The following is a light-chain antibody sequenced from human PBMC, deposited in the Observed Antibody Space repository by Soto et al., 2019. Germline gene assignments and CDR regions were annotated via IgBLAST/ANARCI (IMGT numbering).Light chain of an antibody. J-gene: IGKJ3*01. CDR1: QGISNY. CDR3: HKYNSATPLFT. CDR2: AAS. Sequence: DIQMTQSPSSLSASVGDRVTITCRASQGISNYLSWYQQKPGKVPKLLIYAASTLQSTVPYRFSGSGTRTDFTLNISSLQPEDVATYYCHKYNSATPLFTFGPGTKVDIK. V-gene: IGKV1-27*01.